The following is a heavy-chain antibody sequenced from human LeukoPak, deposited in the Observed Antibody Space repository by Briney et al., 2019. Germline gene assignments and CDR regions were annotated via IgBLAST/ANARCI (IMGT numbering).Heavy chain of an antibody. CDR3: ARRPSYDFWSGYLTYYFDY. J-gene: IGHJ4*02. D-gene: IGHD3-3*01. Sequence: SETLSITCAVSGYSISSGYYWGWIRPPPGKGLEWIGSIYHSGSTYYNPSLKSRVTISVDTSKNQFSLKLSSVTAADTAVYYCARRPSYDFWSGYLTYYFDYWGQGTLVTVSS. CDR1: GYSISSGYY. CDR2: IYHSGST. V-gene: IGHV4-38-2*01.